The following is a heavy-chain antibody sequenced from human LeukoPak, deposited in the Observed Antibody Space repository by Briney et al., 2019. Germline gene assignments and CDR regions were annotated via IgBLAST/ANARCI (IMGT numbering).Heavy chain of an antibody. CDR2: ISSSSSYI. D-gene: IGHD1-26*01. CDR3: AKDSEHSGSSDYYYGMDV. V-gene: IGHV3-21*04. Sequence: PGGSLRLSCAASGFTFSSYSMNWVRQAPGKGLEWVSSISSSSSYIYYADSVKGRFTISRDNAKNSLYLQMNSLRAEDTAVYYCAKDSEHSGSSDYYYGMDVWGQGTTVTVSS. J-gene: IGHJ6*02. CDR1: GFTFSSYS.